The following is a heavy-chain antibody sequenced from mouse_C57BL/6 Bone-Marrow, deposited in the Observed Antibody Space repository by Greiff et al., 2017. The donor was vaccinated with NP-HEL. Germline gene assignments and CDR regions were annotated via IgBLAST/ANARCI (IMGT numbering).Heavy chain of an antibody. J-gene: IGHJ4*01. V-gene: IGHV2-6-1*01. D-gene: IGHD2-4*01. Sequence: QVQLQQSGPGLVAPSQSLSITCTVSGFSLTSYGVHWVRQPPGKGLEWLVVIWSDGSTTYNSALKSRLSISKDNSKSQVFLKMNSLQTDDTAMYYCARHYDYDGDAMDYWGQGTSVTVSS. CDR2: IWSDGST. CDR3: ARHYDYDGDAMDY. CDR1: GFSLTSYG.